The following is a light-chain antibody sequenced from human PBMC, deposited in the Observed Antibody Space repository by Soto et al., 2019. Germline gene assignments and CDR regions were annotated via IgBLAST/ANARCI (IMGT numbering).Light chain of an antibody. J-gene: IGLJ7*02. V-gene: IGLV2-14*03. CDR3: CSYRSDISVV. CDR1: SSDVGGYNH. CDR2: EVS. Sequence: QSVLTQPASVSGSPGQSITISCTGTSSDVGGYNHVSWYQQHPGKAPKLMIYEVSNRPSGVSDRFSGSKSGTTASLTISGLQAEDEADYYCCSYRSDISVVFGGGTQLTA.